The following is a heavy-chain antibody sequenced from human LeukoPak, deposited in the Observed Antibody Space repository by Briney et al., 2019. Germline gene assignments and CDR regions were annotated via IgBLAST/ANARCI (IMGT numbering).Heavy chain of an antibody. V-gene: IGHV3-23*01. CDR3: AKRGLPGSTYYFDY. D-gene: IGHD2-2*01. J-gene: IGHJ4*02. CDR2: VSSSGST. Sequence: AGGSLRLSCAASGFTFSSYAMSWVRQAPGKGLEWVSGVSSSGSTYYADSVKGRFTISRDNSKSTLDLQMNSLRVEDTAVYFCAKRGLPGSTYYFDYWGQGTLVTVSS. CDR1: GFTFSSYA.